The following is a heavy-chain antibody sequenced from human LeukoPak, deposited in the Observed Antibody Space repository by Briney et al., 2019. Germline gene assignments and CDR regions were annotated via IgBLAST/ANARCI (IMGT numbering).Heavy chain of an antibody. CDR2: ISWNSDSI. CDR3: AKGGIAAAGDLAEYLQH. CDR1: GFTLDDYA. D-gene: IGHD6-13*01. J-gene: IGHJ1*01. V-gene: IGHV3-9*03. Sequence: GGSLRLSCAASGFTLDDYAMHWVRQAPGKGLEWVSGISWNSDSIGYADSVKGRFTISRDNDKNSLYLQKNSLRAEDMALYYCAKGGIAAAGDLAEYLQHWGQGTLVTVSP.